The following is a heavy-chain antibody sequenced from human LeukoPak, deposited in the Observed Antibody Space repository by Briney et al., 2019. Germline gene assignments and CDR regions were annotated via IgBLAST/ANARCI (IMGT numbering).Heavy chain of an antibody. J-gene: IGHJ6*02. D-gene: IGHD2-15*01. CDR1: GGSINSYY. CDR3: ARDQARYCSGGSCKLYYYYGMDV. V-gene: IGHV4-59*01. CDR2: IYYSGST. Sequence: HPSETLSLTCTVSGGSINSYYWSWLRQPPGKGLEWIGYIYYSGSTNYNPSLKSRVTISVDTSKNQFSLKLSSVTAADTAVYYCARDQARYCSGGSCKLYYYYGMDVWGQGTTVTVSS.